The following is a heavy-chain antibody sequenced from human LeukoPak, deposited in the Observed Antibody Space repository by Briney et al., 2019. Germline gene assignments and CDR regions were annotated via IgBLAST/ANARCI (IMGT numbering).Heavy chain of an antibody. D-gene: IGHD6-13*01. CDR2: INPNSGGT. V-gene: IGHV1-2*02. CDR1: GYTFTGSY. J-gene: IGHJ6*03. Sequence: GPSVKVSCKASGYTFTGSYMHWVRQAPGQGLEWMGWINPNSGGTNYAQKFQGRVTMTRDTSISTAYMELSRLRSDDTAVYYCARGPSIQLVPRYYYYMDVWGKGTTVTVSS. CDR3: ARGPSIQLVPRYYYYMDV.